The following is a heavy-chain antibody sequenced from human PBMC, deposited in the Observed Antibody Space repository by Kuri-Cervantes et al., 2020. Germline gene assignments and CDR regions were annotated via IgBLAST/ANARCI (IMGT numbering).Heavy chain of an antibody. J-gene: IGHJ3*02. D-gene: IGHD5-12*01. CDR3: AGEYRGLDAFDI. V-gene: IGHV3-23*01. CDR1: GFTFSSYW. Sequence: GESLKISCAASGFTFSSYWMSWVRQAPGKGLEWVSAISDRGGSTYYADSVKGRFTISRDNSKNTLYLQMSSLRSEDTAVYYCAGEYRGLDAFDIWGQGTMVTVSS. CDR2: ISDRGGST.